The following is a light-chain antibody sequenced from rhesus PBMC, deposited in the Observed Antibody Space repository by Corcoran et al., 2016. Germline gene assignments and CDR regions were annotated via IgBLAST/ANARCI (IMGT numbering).Light chain of an antibody. CDR2: KES. V-gene: IGKV1-22*01. Sequence: DIQMTQSPSSLSASVGDTVTITCRASQSIRSWLAWYQQNPGKARKLLIYKESTLQSGVPSRISGSGSGTDFTRRISSLQAEDFATYYCQQYSSSPFTFGRGTKLDIK. CDR1: QSIRSW. CDR3: QQYSSSPFT. J-gene: IGKJ3*01.